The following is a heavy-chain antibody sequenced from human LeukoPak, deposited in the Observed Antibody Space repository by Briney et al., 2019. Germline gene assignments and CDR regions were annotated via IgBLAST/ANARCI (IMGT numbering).Heavy chain of an antibody. J-gene: IGHJ4*02. CDR1: GFTVSSNY. CDR2: IYTSGST. CDR3: ARDPVGSSWSGGRY. V-gene: IGHV4-4*07. D-gene: IGHD6-13*01. Sequence: GSLRLSCAASGFTVSSNYMSWVRQPAGKGLEWIGRIYTSGSTNYNPSLKSRVTISVDTSKNQFSLKLSSVTAADTAVYYCARDPVGSSWSGGRYWGQGTLVTVSS.